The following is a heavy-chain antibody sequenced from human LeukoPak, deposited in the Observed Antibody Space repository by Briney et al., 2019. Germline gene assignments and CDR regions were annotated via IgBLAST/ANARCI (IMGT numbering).Heavy chain of an antibody. CDR3: ARYAYTGYVWDS. D-gene: IGHD5-12*01. CDR2: IKQDGSEK. Sequence: SGGSLRLSCAASGFTLTSHWMSWVRQAPGNGLVWVADIKQDGSEKQYVDSVKGRFTICRDNAKNSLDLQMNSLRADDTAVYYCARYAYTGYVWDSWGQGTLVTVSS. V-gene: IGHV3-7*01. J-gene: IGHJ4*02. CDR1: GFTLTSHW.